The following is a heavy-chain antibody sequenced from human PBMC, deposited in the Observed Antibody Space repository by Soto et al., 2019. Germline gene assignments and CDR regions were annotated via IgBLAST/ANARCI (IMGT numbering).Heavy chain of an antibody. CDR3: AHRILRTVFGLVTTTAIYFDC. CDR1: GFSLTTSGVG. V-gene: IGHV2-5*02. CDR2: IYWDDDK. Sequence: QITLNESGPAVVNPAETLTLTCTFSGFSLTTSGVGVGWIRQSPGKAPEWLALIYWDDDKRYSASLKSRLTITKDTSKNQVVLTMASVDPADTATYYCAHRILRTVFGLVTTTAIYFDCWGQRTPVVVSS. D-gene: IGHD3-3*01. J-gene: IGHJ4*02.